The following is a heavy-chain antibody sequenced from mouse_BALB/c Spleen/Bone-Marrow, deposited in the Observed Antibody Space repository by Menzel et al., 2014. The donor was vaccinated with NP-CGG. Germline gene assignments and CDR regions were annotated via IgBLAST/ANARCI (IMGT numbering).Heavy chain of an antibody. CDR1: GYTFTDYA. CDR2: ISTYSGNT. V-gene: IGHV1-67*01. Sequence: VQLQESGPELVRPGVSVKISCKGSGYTFTDYAMHWVKQSHAKSLEWIGVISTYSGNTNYNQKFKGKATMIVDKSSSTAYMELARLTSEDSAIYYCARGIYYDSTWFAYWGQGTLVTVSA. J-gene: IGHJ3*01. D-gene: IGHD2-4*01. CDR3: ARGIYYDSTWFAY.